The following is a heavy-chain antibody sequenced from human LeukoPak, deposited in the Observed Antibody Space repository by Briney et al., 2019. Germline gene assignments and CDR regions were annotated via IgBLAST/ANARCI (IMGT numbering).Heavy chain of an antibody. CDR2: ISGSGGST. CDR1: GFTFNSYV. J-gene: IGHJ5*02. V-gene: IGHV3-23*01. D-gene: IGHD1-1*01. Sequence: GGSLRLSCAASGFTFNSYVMSWVRQAPGKGLEWVSAISGSGGSTYYADSVKGRFTISRDNSKNTLYLQMNSLRAEDTAVYYCAKVKQTGVPYSWFDPWGQGTLVTVSS. CDR3: AKVKQTGVPYSWFDP.